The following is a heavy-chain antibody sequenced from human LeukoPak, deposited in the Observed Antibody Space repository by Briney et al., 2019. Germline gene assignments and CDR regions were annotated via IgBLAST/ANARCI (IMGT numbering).Heavy chain of an antibody. V-gene: IGHV3-7*01. CDR3: ARARGVGATKKYYGMDV. Sequence: GGSLRLSCAATGFTFSSYWMSWVRQAPGKGLEWVANIKQDGSEKYYVDSVKGRFTISRDNARNSLYLQMNSLRAEDTAVYYCARARGVGATKKYYGMDVWGQGTTVTVSS. CDR1: GFTFSSYW. CDR2: IKQDGSEK. D-gene: IGHD1-26*01. J-gene: IGHJ6*02.